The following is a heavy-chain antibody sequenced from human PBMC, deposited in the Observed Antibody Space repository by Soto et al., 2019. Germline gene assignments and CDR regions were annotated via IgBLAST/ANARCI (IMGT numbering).Heavy chain of an antibody. D-gene: IGHD3-10*01. CDR2: IYSNGSA. Sequence: PSETLSLTXTVSGGSISSGDYSWSWIRQPPGKGLECIAYIYSNGSAYYNPSLKSRVTVLVDTSRNQFSLTLRYVTAADTAVYYCARDTGSGPSWFDPWGHGTLVTV. CDR1: GGSISSGDYS. J-gene: IGHJ5*02. V-gene: IGHV4-30-4*01. CDR3: ARDTGSGPSWFDP.